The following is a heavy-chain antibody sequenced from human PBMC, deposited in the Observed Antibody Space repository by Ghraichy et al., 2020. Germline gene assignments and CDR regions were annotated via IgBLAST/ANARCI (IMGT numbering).Heavy chain of an antibody. CDR1: GFTFSNAW. CDR2: IKSKTDGGTT. D-gene: IGHD2-15*01. Sequence: GGSLRLSCAASGFTFSNAWMSWVRQAPGKGLEWVGRIKSKTDGGTTDYAAPVKGRFTISRDDSKNTLYLQMNSLKTEDTAVYYCTTDPEWSVVVAADAFDIWGQGTMVTVSS. V-gene: IGHV3-15*01. CDR3: TTDPEWSVVVAADAFDI. J-gene: IGHJ3*02.